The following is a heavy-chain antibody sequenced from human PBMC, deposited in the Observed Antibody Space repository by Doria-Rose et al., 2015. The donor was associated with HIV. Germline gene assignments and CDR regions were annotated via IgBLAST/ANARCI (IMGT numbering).Heavy chain of an antibody. CDR1: GVSLSSPGMG. CDR2: IFSDDER. V-gene: IGHV2-26*01. CDR3: ARIKSSRWYHKYYFDF. D-gene: IGHD6-13*01. J-gene: IGHJ4*02. Sequence: QVTLKESSPVLVKPTETLTLTCTVSGVSLSSPGMGVSWIRQPPGKALEWLANIFSDDERSYKTSRKSRLTISRGTSKSQVVLTMTDMDPVDTATYYCARIKSSRWYHKYYFDFWGQGTLVIVSA.